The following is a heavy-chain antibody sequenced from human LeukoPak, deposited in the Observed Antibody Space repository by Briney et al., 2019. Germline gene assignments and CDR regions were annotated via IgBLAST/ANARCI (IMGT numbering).Heavy chain of an antibody. D-gene: IGHD7-27*01. CDR1: GFSFGSYG. J-gene: IGHJ3*02. Sequence: PGGSLRLSCAASGFSFGSYGIHWVRQAPNKGLEWVAVISHEGSNRYHADSVKGRFTISRDNSKNMVYLQMNSLRAEDTAVYYCARVGLLTGDAFDIWGQGTMVTVSS. CDR2: ISHEGSNR. CDR3: ARVGLLTGDAFDI. V-gene: IGHV3-30*03.